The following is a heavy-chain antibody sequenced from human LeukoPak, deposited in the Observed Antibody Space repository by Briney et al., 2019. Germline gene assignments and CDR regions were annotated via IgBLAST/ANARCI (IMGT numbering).Heavy chain of an antibody. CDR1: GFTFDDYG. D-gene: IGHD3-22*01. J-gene: IGHJ4*02. V-gene: IGHV3-20*04. Sequence: GGSPRLSCAASGFTFDDYGMSWVRQAPGKGLEWVSGINWNGGSTGYADSVKGRFAISRDNAKNSLYLQMNSLRAEDTALYYCARDGYYDSSGYYSIDYWGQGTLVTVSS. CDR2: INWNGGST. CDR3: ARDGYYDSSGYYSIDY.